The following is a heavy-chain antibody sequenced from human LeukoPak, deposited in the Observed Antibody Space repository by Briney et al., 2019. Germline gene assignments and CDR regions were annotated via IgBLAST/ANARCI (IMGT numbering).Heavy chain of an antibody. CDR2: IYYSGST. Sequence: PSETLSLTCTVSGGPISSSSYYWGWIRQPPGKGLEWIGSIYYSGSTYYNPSLKSRVTISVDTSKNQFSLKLSSVTAADTAVYYCAREELTVTKLKFDYWGQGTLVTVSS. CDR1: GGPISSSSYY. J-gene: IGHJ4*02. V-gene: IGHV4-39*07. D-gene: IGHD4-17*01. CDR3: AREELTVTKLKFDY.